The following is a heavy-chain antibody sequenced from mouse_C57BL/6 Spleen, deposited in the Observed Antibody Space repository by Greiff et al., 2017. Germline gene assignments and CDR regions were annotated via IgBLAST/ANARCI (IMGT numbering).Heavy chain of an antibody. CDR3: ERSGNYGSSRGEFAY. V-gene: IGHV3-8*01. Sequence: VQLKESGPGLAKPSQTLSLTCSVTGYSITSDYWNWIRKFPGNKLEYMGYISYSGSTYYNPSLKSRISITRDTSKNQYYLQLSSVTTEDTATYYGERSGNYGSSRGEFAYWGQVTLVTVSA. D-gene: IGHD1-1*01. J-gene: IGHJ3*01. CDR1: GYSITSDY. CDR2: ISYSGST.